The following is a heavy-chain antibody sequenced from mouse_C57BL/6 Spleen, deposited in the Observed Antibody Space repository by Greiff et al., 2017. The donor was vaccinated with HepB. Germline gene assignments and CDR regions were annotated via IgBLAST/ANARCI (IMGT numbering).Heavy chain of an antibody. CDR2: IDTSDSYT. D-gene: IGHD1-1*01. V-gene: IGHV1-69*01. J-gene: IGHJ2*01. CDR1: GYTFTSYW. Sequence: VQLQQPGAELVMPGASVKLSCKASGYTFTSYWMHWVKQRPGQGLEWIGEIDTSDSYTNYNQKFKGKSTLTVDKSSSTAYMQLSSLTSEDSAVYYCARGQLLRYYFDYWGEGTTLTISS. CDR3: ARGQLLRYYFDY.